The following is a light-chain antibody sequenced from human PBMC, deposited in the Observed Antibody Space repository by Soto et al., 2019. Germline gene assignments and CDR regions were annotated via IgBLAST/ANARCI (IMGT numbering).Light chain of an antibody. CDR1: QNANNW. CDR3: QQYTTFS. J-gene: IGKJ1*01. CDR2: DAS. V-gene: IGKV1-5*01. Sequence: DLQMTQSPSTLSASVGARVTITCRASQNANNWLAWFQQKPGKAPKLLVYDASTLESGVPSRFSGSISGTEFILTINSLQPDDFASYYCQQYTTFSFGQGTKVEIK.